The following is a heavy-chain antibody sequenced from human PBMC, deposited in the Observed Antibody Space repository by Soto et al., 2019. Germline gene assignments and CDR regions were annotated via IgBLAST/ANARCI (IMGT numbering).Heavy chain of an antibody. Sequence: SETLSLTCTVSGGSISTYYWSWIRQPPGKGLEWIGYIYYSGSTNYNPSLESRVTISVDTSKNQFSLKLSSVTAADTAVYYCAREREVGATGYWGQGTLVTVSS. CDR3: AREREVGATGY. CDR2: IYYSGST. D-gene: IGHD1-26*01. V-gene: IGHV4-59*01. CDR1: GGSISTYY. J-gene: IGHJ4*02.